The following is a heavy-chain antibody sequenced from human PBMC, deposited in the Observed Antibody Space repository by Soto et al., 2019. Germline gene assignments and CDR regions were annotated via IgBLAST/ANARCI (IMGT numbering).Heavy chain of an antibody. Sequence: ASVKVSCKASGYTFTSYGISWVRQAPGQGLEWMGWISAYNGNTNYAQKLQGRVTMTTDTSTSTAYMELRSLRSDDTAVYYCARDGQYYDFWSGYYNGVRYYGMDVWGQGTTVTVSS. CDR1: GYTFTSYG. D-gene: IGHD3-3*01. V-gene: IGHV1-18*01. J-gene: IGHJ6*02. CDR3: ARDGQYYDFWSGYYNGVRYYGMDV. CDR2: ISAYNGNT.